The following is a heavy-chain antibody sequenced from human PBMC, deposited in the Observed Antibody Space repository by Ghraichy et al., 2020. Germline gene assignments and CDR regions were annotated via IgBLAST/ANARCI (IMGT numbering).Heavy chain of an antibody. J-gene: IGHJ3*02. Sequence: SETLSLTCAVYRGSFSAYYWSWIRQPPGKGLEWIGEINHSGSTNYNPSLKSRVTISIDTSKNQFSLKLTSVTAAATAVYYCARVGRGPQLEMATIRGAFDIWGQGTMFTVSS. CDR3: ARVGRGPQLEMATIRGAFDI. V-gene: IGHV4-34*01. CDR1: RGSFSAYY. CDR2: INHSGST. D-gene: IGHD5-24*01.